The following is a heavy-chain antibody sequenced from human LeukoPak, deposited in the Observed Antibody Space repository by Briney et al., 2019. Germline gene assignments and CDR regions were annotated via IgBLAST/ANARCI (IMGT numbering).Heavy chain of an antibody. CDR1: GGSISSYY. D-gene: IGHD3-10*01. J-gene: IGHJ4*02. CDR3: ARTHGSGSYII. V-gene: IGHV4-59*01. Sequence: SETLSLTCTVSGGSISSYYWSWIRQPPGEGLEWIGYIYYSRSTNYNPSLKSRVTISVDTSKNQFSLKLSSVTAADTAVYYCARTHGSGSYIIWGQGTLVTVSS. CDR2: IYYSRST.